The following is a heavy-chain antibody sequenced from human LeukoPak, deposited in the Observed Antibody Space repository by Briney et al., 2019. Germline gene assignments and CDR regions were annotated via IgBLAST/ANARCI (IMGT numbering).Heavy chain of an antibody. CDR3: AKGYCSGTSCYSGLD. V-gene: IGHV3-30*02. Sequence: GGSLRLSCAVSGLTFSRYSIHWVRQAPGKGLEWVAFIRYDGSNKYYADSVKGRFTISRDNSKNTLSLQMNSLRPEDTAVYYCAKGYCSGTSCYSGLDWGQGTLVTVSS. CDR1: GLTFSRYS. J-gene: IGHJ4*02. CDR2: IRYDGSNK. D-gene: IGHD2-2*01.